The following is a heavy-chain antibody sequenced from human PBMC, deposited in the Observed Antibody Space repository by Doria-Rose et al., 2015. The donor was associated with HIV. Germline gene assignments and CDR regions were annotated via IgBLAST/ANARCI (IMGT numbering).Heavy chain of an antibody. V-gene: IGHV2-26*01. CDR2: IFSDDDR. CDR3: ARIKSSRWYHKYYFDF. D-gene: IGHD6-13*01. Sequence: TLKESGPVLVKPTEALTLTCTVSGVSLSSPGMGVSWIRQPPGKALEWLANIFSDDDRSYKISLKSRLTISRGTSKSQVVLTMTDMDPVDTATYYCARIKSSRWYHKYYFDFWGQGTLVIVSA. CDR1: GVSLSSPGMG. J-gene: IGHJ4*02.